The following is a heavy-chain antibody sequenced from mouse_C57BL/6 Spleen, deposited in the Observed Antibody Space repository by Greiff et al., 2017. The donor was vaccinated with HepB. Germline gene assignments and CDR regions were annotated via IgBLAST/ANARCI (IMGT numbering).Heavy chain of an antibody. Sequence: VQLQQPGAELVKPGASVKLSCKASGYTFTSYWMHWVKQRPGQGLEWIGMIHPNSGSTNYNEKFKSKATLTVDKSSSTAYMQLSSLTSEDSAVYYCARGRIYYDYDVAYWGQGTLVTVSA. D-gene: IGHD2-4*01. CDR1: GYTFTSYW. V-gene: IGHV1-64*01. J-gene: IGHJ3*01. CDR2: IHPNSGST. CDR3: ARGRIYYDYDVAY.